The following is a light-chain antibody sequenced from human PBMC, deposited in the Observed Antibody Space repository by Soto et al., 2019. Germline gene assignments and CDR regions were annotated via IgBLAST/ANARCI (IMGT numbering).Light chain of an antibody. CDR2: ENN. CDR1: SSNIGAGYE. V-gene: IGLV1-40*01. Sequence: QSALTQPPSESEAPGQRVTISCTGSSSNIGAGYEAHWYQQVPGTAPKLLIYENNNRPSGVPDRFSGSKSGTSASLAITGLQAEDEAEYYCQSYDSSLSGYVFGTGTKLTVL. CDR3: QSYDSSLSGYV. J-gene: IGLJ1*01.